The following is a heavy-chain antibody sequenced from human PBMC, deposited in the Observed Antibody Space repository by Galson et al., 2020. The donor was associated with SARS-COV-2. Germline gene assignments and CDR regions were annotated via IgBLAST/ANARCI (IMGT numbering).Heavy chain of an antibody. V-gene: IGHV4-39*01. CDR2: IYYTEST. Sequence: SETLSLTCTVSGGSISSSNYYWGWVRQPPGEGLEWIGSIYYTESTYYNPSLTSRVTMSVDTSRNQFSLKLSSVTAADTAVYYCARQILTVYYACYYFDFWGQGTLVTVSS. D-gene: IGHD3-9*01. CDR3: ARQILTVYYACYYFDF. CDR1: GGSISSSNYY. J-gene: IGHJ4*02.